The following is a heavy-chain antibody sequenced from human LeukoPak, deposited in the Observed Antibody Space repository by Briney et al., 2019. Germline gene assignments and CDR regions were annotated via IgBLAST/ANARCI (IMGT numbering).Heavy chain of an antibody. J-gene: IGHJ6*03. Sequence: KSSETLSLTCAVYGGSFSGYYWSWIRQPPGKGLEWIGEINHSGSTNYNPSLKSRVTISVDTSKNQFSLKLSSVTAADTAVYYCARRKKSYYYGSGKPNYYYYYHMDVWGKGTTVTVSS. V-gene: IGHV4-34*01. D-gene: IGHD3-10*01. CDR2: INHSGST. CDR1: GGSFSGYY. CDR3: ARRKKSYYYGSGKPNYYYYYHMDV.